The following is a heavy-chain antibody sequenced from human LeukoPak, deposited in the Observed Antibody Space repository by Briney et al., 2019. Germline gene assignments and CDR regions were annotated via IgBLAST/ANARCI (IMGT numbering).Heavy chain of an antibody. J-gene: IGHJ3*02. V-gene: IGHV3-43*02. CDR3: AKGAGYNNGDASDI. CDR2: ISGDGGRK. CDR1: GFTFNNYA. D-gene: IGHD5-24*01. Sequence: GGSLRLSCAASGFTFNNYAMHWVRQGPGKGLEWVSLISGDGGRKYYADSMKGRFTISRDNSKNSLYLEMNSLRTEDTALYYCAKGAGYNNGDASDIWGLGTMVTVSS.